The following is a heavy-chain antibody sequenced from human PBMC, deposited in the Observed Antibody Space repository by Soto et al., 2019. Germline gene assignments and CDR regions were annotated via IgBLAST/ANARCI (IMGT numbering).Heavy chain of an antibody. D-gene: IGHD3-10*01. V-gene: IGHV1-46*01. CDR1: GYTFTSYY. J-gene: IGHJ6*02. CDR2: INTSGGST. CDR3: AREAPLITMVRGAPYYGMDV. Sequence: GASVKVSCKASGYTFTSYYMHWVRQAPGQGLEWMGIINTSGGSTSYAQKFQGRVTMTRDTSTSTVYMELSSLRSEDTAVYYCAREAPLITMVRGAPYYGMDVWGQGTTVTVSS.